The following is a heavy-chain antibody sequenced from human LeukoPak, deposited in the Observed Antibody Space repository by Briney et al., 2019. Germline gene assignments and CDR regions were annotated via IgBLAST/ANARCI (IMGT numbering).Heavy chain of an antibody. CDR1: GYSISSGYY. CDR2: IYYSGST. J-gene: IGHJ4*02. D-gene: IGHD3-10*01. Sequence: SETLSLTCTVSGYSISSGYYWGWIRQPPGKGLEWIGYIYYSGSTYYNPSLKSRVTISVDTSKNQFSLKLSSVTAADTAVYYCARESMVRGAYLGLDYWGQGTLVTVSS. V-gene: IGHV4-38-2*02. CDR3: ARESMVRGAYLGLDY.